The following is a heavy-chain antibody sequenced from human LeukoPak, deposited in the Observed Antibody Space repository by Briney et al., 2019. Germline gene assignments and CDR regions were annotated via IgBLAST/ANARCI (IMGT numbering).Heavy chain of an antibody. CDR2: ISPTGSTT. J-gene: IGHJ4*02. CDR3: AKSGASHYFDY. V-gene: IGHV3-74*01. D-gene: IGHD1-26*01. CDR1: GFSFSGHW. Sequence: GGSLRLSCTASGFSFSGHWMHWARQLPGKGLVWVSRISPTGSTTSYADSVKGRFTISRDNSKNTLYLQMNSLRAEDTAVYYCAKSGASHYFDYWGQGTLVTVSS.